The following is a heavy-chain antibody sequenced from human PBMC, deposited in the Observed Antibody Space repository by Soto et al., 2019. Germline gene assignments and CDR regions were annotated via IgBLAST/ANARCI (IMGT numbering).Heavy chain of an antibody. CDR1: GVSVSSGSFY. J-gene: IGHJ4*02. CDR3: ARGATVTQYDY. D-gene: IGHD4-17*01. CDR2: GSYSGTT. Sequence: SETLSLTCTVSGVSVSSGSFYWAWIRQPPGKGLEWIGFGSYSGTTNYKPSLKSRVTISVDTSRSQISLKVNSLTAADTAAYYCARGATVTQYDYWGQGTLVTVSS. V-gene: IGHV4-61*01.